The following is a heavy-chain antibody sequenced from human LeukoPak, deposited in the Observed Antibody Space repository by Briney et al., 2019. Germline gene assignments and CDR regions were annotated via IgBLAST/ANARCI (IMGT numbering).Heavy chain of an antibody. J-gene: IGHJ4*02. CDR1: VGSVSSSSYY. V-gene: IGHV4-39*01. CDR3: ASRSDFWSGYTIDY. CDR2: SYSSGST. Sequence: PSETLSLTCTVYVGSVSSSSYYWGWIRQPPGKGLEWIGSSYSSGSTYYNSSLKSRVTISADTSRNQFSLKLSSVTAADTAVYYCASRSDFWSGYTIDYWGQGTLVTVSS. D-gene: IGHD3-3*01.